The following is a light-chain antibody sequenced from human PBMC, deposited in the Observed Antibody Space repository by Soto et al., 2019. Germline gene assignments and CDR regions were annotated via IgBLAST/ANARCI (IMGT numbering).Light chain of an antibody. Sequence: EIVMTQSPGTLSVSPGERVTLSCRASQSVTTNLAWYQQKPGQTPRLLIYDISARASGIPGRFSGSGSGTDLTITISSLQSEDSAVYYCQQYLDWPLTFGGGTKVEI. CDR3: QQYLDWPLT. CDR1: QSVTTN. V-gene: IGKV3-15*01. J-gene: IGKJ4*01. CDR2: DIS.